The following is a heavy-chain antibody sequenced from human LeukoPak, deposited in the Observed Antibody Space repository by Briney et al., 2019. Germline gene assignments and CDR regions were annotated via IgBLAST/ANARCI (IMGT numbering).Heavy chain of an antibody. CDR2: ISGSGGST. D-gene: IGHD2-2*01. CDR1: GFTFSHYG. J-gene: IGHJ4*02. Sequence: GGSLRLSCAASGFTFSHYGMSWVRQAPGKGLEWVSAISGSGGSTYYADSVKGRFTISRDNSKNTLYLQMNSLRAEDTAVYYCAKDKWSPAALRPFDYWGQGTLVTVSS. CDR3: AKDKWSPAALRPFDY. V-gene: IGHV3-23*01.